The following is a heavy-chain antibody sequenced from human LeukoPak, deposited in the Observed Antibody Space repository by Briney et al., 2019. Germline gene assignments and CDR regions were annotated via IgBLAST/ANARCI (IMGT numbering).Heavy chain of an antibody. CDR1: GFTVSSNS. V-gene: IGHV3-53*01. CDR2: ISSGGNT. J-gene: IGHJ4*02. Sequence: GGSLRLSFKVSGFTVSSNSWSWVRQAPGKGLEWVSFISSGGNTDHSDSVKGRFIISRDNAKNSLYLQMNSLRAEDTAVYYCARYVGDYVPPLFFDYWGQGTLVTVSS. CDR3: ARYVGDYVPPLFFDY. D-gene: IGHD4-17*01.